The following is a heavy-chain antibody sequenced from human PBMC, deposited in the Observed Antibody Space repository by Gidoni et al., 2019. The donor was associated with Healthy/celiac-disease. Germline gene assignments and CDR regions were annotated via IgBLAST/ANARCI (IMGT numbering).Heavy chain of an antibody. Sequence: QVQLVESGGGVVQPGRSLRLSCAASGFTFSTYAMHWVRQAPGQGLVWVAVISDDGSNKYYADSVKGRLTISRDNSKNTLYLQMNSLRAEDTAVYYCARGARDNWNDGYYFDYWGQGTLVTVSS. V-gene: IGHV3-30*04. CDR3: ARGARDNWNDGYYFDY. CDR2: ISDDGSNK. D-gene: IGHD1-20*01. J-gene: IGHJ4*02. CDR1: GFTFSTYA.